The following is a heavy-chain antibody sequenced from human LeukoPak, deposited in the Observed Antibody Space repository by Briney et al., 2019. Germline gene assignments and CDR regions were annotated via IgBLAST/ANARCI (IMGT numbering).Heavy chain of an antibody. V-gene: IGHV3-74*03. CDR2: ISTDGSKI. CDR1: GFAPGTYW. Sequence: PGGSLRLSCGASGFAPGTYWMHWVRQAPGKGLVWVARISTDGSKITYADSVKGRFSISRDHAKNTVYLQMNSLRVDDTAVYYCARGLLYVWGVYYFDVWGQGTLVTVSS. J-gene: IGHJ4*02. CDR3: ARGLLYVWGVYYFDV. D-gene: IGHD3-10*02.